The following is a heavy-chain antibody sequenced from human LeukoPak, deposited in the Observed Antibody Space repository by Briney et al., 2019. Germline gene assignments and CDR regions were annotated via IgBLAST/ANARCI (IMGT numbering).Heavy chain of an antibody. D-gene: IGHD6-19*01. CDR1: GGSISSSSYY. CDR3: ARDLVYSSGWPYMDY. CDR2: IYYSGST. Sequence: SETLSLTCTVSGGSISSSSYYWGWIRQPPGKGLEWIGSIYYSGSTNHNPSLKSRVTMSVDTSKNQFSLKLSSVTAADTAVYYCARDLVYSSGWPYMDYWGQGTLVTVSS. J-gene: IGHJ4*02. V-gene: IGHV4-39*07.